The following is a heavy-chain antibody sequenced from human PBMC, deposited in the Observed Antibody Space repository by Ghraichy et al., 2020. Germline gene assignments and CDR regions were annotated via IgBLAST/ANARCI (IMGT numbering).Heavy chain of an antibody. D-gene: IGHD3-10*01. J-gene: IGHJ4*02. Sequence: ETLSLTCAVYGGSFSDYYWSWIRQPPGKGLEWIGEINHSGSTNYNPSLKSRVTISVDTSKNQFSLDLRSVIAADTAVYYCARGSYYGSGNYYRLDYWGQGDLVTVS. CDR3: ARGSYYGSGNYYRLDY. V-gene: IGHV4-34*01. CDR2: INHSGST. CDR1: GGSFSDYY.